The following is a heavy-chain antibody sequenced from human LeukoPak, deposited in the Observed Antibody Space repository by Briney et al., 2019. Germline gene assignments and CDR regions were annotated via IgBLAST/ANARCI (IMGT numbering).Heavy chain of an antibody. CDR2: THTSGST. CDR3: ARDTYYYGSGTYYFNY. V-gene: IGHV4-59*10. D-gene: IGHD3-10*01. J-gene: IGHJ4*02. CDR1: GGSFSGYH. Sequence: SETLSLTCAVYGGSFSGYHWSWIRQPPGKGLEWIGRTHTSGSTNYNPSLKSRVTMSVDTSKNQFSLKLTSVTAADTAVYYCARDTYYYGSGTYYFNYWGQGTLVTVSS.